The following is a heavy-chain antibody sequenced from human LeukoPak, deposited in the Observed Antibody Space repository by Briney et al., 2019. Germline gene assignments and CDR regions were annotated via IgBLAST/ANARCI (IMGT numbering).Heavy chain of an antibody. CDR2: IYYSGST. D-gene: IGHD6-19*01. V-gene: IGHV4-59*01. J-gene: IGHJ4*02. Sequence: SETLSLTCTVSGGSISSYYRSWIRQPPGKGLEWIGYIYYSGSTNYNPSLKSRVTISVDTSKNQFSLKLSSVTAADTAVYYCARDPGSGWYYFDYWGQGTLVTVSS. CDR3: ARDPGSGWYYFDY. CDR1: GGSISSYY.